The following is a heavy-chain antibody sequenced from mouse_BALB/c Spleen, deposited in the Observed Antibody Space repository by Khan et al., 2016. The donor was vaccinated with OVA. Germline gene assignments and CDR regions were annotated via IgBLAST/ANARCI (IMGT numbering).Heavy chain of an antibody. Sequence: QVQLKESGPGLVAPSQSLSITCTVSGFSLTDYGVNWVRQPPGKGLEWLGMIWGDGSTDYNSALKSRLSISNDNSKSQVFLKMNSLQTDDTASYYCARFGYYDAMDYWGQGTSVTVSS. V-gene: IGHV2-6-7*01. CDR3: ARFGYYDAMDY. CDR2: IWGDGST. CDR1: GFSLTDYG. J-gene: IGHJ4*01. D-gene: IGHD2-2*01.